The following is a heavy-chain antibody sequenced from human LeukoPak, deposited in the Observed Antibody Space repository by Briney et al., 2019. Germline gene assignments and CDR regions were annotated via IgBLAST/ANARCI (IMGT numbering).Heavy chain of an antibody. CDR1: GGSISSSSYY. J-gene: IGHJ4*02. D-gene: IGHD6-19*01. Sequence: SETLSLTCTVSGGSISSSSYYRGWIRQPPGKGLEWIGSIYYSGSTYYNPSLKSRVTISVDTSKNQFSLKLSSVTAADTAVYYCAREPSGIAVAGYFDYWGQGTLVTVSS. V-gene: IGHV4-39*07. CDR3: AREPSGIAVAGYFDY. CDR2: IYYSGST.